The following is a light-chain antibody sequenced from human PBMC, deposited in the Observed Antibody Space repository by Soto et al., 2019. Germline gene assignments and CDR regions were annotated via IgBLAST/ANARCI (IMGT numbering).Light chain of an antibody. CDR1: SSDVGSYNL. J-gene: IGLJ1*01. CDR3: CSYAGSNNTFYV. Sequence: QSALTQPASVSGSPGQSTTISCTGASSDVGSYNLVSWYQQHPGKAPKLVIYEVNKRPSGVSNRFSGSKSGNTASLTISGLQAEDEADYYCCSYAGSNNTFYVFGTWTKVTVL. CDR2: EVN. V-gene: IGLV2-23*02.